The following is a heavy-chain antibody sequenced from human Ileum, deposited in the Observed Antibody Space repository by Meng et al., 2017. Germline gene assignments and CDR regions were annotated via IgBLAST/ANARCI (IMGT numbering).Heavy chain of an antibody. J-gene: IGHJ2*01. D-gene: IGHD6-19*01. Sequence: ASGPGLVKPSCNLSRTCSVSGCSTGNTNYYRAWIRQPPGKGLEWIGRMSYSGSTYFNPSLKSRVAISVDTSNNQVSLKLSFVTAADTAVYYCARGGAVAGVWWYFDLWGRGTLVTVSS. CDR2: MSYSGST. CDR1: GCSTGNTNYY. V-gene: IGHV4-39*07. CDR3: ARGGAVAGVWWYFDL.